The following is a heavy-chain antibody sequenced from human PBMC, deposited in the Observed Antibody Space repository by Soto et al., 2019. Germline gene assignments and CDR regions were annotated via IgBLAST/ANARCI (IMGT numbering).Heavy chain of an antibody. Sequence: PSETLSLTCTVSGGSISSYYWSWIRQPPGKGLEWIGYIYYSGSTNYNPSLKSRVTISVDTSKNQFSLKLSSVAAADTAVYYCARGVGAPPRNWFDPWGQGTLVTVSS. CDR3: ARGVGAPPRNWFDP. CDR2: IYYSGST. D-gene: IGHD1-26*01. V-gene: IGHV4-59*01. CDR1: GGSISSYY. J-gene: IGHJ5*02.